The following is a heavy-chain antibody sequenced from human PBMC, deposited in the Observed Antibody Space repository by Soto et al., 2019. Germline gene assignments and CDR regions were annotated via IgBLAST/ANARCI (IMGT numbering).Heavy chain of an antibody. Sequence: EVRLEESGGRLVQAGTSLRLCCRASGFRFDDYAMHWVRQAPGKGLEWVAGIIWNSEAIDYAESVRGRFTISRDNAENSVFLQMDSLSPEATALYYCTRDDQGIATSGTPILGSWGQGTPVTVSS. CDR3: TRDDQGIATSGTPILGS. D-gene: IGHD6-13*01. CDR1: GFRFDDYA. CDR2: IIWNSEAI. J-gene: IGHJ4*02. V-gene: IGHV3-9*01.